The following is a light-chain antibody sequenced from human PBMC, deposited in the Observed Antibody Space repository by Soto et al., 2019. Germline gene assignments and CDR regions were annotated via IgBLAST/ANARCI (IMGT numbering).Light chain of an antibody. CDR3: QQYYSYSALT. CDR1: QSISHW. V-gene: IGKV1-5*01. J-gene: IGKJ4*01. CDR2: DAP. Sequence: DIQMTQSPSTLSASVGDRVTITCRASQSISHWLAWYQQKPGTAPKLLMYDAPSLQSGVPSRFRGSVSGTQFSLSISSLQPDDFATYYCQQYYSYSALTCGGGTKVESK.